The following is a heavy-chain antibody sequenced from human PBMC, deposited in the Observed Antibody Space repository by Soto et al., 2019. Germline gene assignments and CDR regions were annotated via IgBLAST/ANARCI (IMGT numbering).Heavy chain of an antibody. CDR2: INSGGGTT. CDR1: GSTFNTYW. Sequence: GGSLRLSCAASGSTFNTYWMHWFRQAPGKGLVWVSRINSGGGTTTYADSVKGRFTISRDNAKNTLYLQMNGLRAEDTAVYYCARWFTYANFDYFDYWGQGTQVTVSS. V-gene: IGHV3-74*01. D-gene: IGHD2-8*01. J-gene: IGHJ4*02. CDR3: ARWFTYANFDYFDY.